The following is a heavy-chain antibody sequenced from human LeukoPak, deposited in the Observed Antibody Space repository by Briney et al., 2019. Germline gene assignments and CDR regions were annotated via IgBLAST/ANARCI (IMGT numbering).Heavy chain of an antibody. V-gene: IGHV1-8*02. CDR3: IRSVRNGHFDY. Sequence: ASVKVSCKASGYTFTDYYIHWVRQAPGQGLGWMGWISGYNGNTNYAQTFQGRVTMTRSTSISTAYMELSTLRFEDTAVYYCIRSVRNGHFDYWGQGTLVTVSS. J-gene: IGHJ4*02. CDR2: ISGYNGNT. CDR1: GYTFTDYY. D-gene: IGHD2-8*01.